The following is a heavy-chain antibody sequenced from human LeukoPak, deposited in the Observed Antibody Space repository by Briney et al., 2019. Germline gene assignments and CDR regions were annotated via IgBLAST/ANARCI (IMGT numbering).Heavy chain of an antibody. D-gene: IGHD6-19*01. CDR2: IYSGGST. V-gene: IGHV3-66*01. Sequence: GGSLRLSCAASGFTASSNYMSWVCQAPGKGLEWGSGIYSGGSTYYADSVKGRFTISRDNSKNTLYLQMNSLRAEDTAVYYCASCSSGCPYYYYYGMDVWGQGTTVTVSS. CDR1: GFTASSNY. J-gene: IGHJ6*02. CDR3: ASCSSGCPYYYYYGMDV.